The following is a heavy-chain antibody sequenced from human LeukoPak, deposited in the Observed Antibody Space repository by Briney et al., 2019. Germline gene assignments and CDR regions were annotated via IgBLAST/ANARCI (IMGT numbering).Heavy chain of an antibody. J-gene: IGHJ3*02. V-gene: IGHV3-30*03. CDR1: GFSFSSYG. Sequence: GGSLRLSCATSGFSFSSYGMHWVRQVPGKGLDWVTVISHDAKSTYHVDSVKGRFTISRDNAKNSLYLQMNSLRADDTAVYYCARGPSARFFGVAKGAFDIWGQGTMVTVSS. D-gene: IGHD3-3*01. CDR2: ISHDAKST. CDR3: ARGPSARFFGVAKGAFDI.